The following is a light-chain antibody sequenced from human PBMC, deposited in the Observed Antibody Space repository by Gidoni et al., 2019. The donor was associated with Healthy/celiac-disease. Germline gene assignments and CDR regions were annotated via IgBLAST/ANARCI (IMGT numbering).Light chain of an antibody. CDR3: QQYDILPLT. J-gene: IGKJ4*01. CDR2: DAS. Sequence: DIQMTKYPSSLSASVGDRVTITCQASQDISSYLNWYQQKPGKAPKLLIYDASNLETGVPSRFSGSGSGTDFTFTISSLQPEDIATYYCQQYDILPLTFGGGTKVEIK. V-gene: IGKV1-33*01. CDR1: QDISSY.